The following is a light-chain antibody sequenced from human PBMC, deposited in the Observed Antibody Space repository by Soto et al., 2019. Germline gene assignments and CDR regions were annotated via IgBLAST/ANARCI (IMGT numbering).Light chain of an antibody. CDR3: QQYNDFQYS. V-gene: IGKV1-5*03. Sequence: DIQMTQSPSTLSASVGDGVTITCRASQNIGSWLDWYQQKPGEAPNLLISKATNLQSGVPSRFSGSGSGTDFSLTISSLQPVDSATYFCQQYNDFQYSFGPGTKLDI. CDR2: KAT. CDR1: QNIGSW. J-gene: IGKJ2*01.